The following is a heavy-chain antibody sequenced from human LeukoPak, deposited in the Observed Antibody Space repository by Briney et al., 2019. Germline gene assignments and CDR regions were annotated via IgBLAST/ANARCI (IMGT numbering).Heavy chain of an antibody. CDR2: ISYDGSNK. D-gene: IGHD3-10*01. CDR3: ARDGDTAIRGVNFDY. V-gene: IGHV3-30-3*01. J-gene: IGHJ4*02. CDR1: GFTFSSYA. Sequence: PGGSLRLSCAASGFTFSSYAMHWVRQAPGKGLEWVAVISYDGSNKYYADSVKGRFTISRDNSKNTLYLQMNSLRAEDTAVYYCARDGDTAIRGVNFDYWGQGTLVTVSA.